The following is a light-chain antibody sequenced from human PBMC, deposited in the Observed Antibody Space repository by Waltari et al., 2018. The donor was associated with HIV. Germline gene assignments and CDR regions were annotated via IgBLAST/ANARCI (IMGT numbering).Light chain of an antibody. J-gene: IGKJ3*01. CDR1: QNISTS. CDR3: QEYEKCPLT. CDR2: DAS. Sequence: ETVTTQSPSALSVSPGERVTLSCRASQNISTSLAWYQQKPGQSPRLLIYDASARATGVPARFSGSGSGTEFTLHISALQSEDLAVDFCQEYEKCPLTYGPGSKVNIK. V-gene: IGKV3-15*01.